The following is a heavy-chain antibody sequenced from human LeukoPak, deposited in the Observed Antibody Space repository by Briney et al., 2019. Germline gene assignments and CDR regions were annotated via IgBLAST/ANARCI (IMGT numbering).Heavy chain of an antibody. CDR1: GYTFTNFG. J-gene: IGHJ4*02. Sequence: ASVKVSCKASGYTFTNFGISWVRQAPGQGLEWMGWISAYNGNTNYAQRLQGRVTMTTDTSTSTAYMELRSLRSDDTAVYYCARDRDYGDYNTQDLFVYWGQGTLATVSS. CDR2: ISAYNGNT. V-gene: IGHV1-18*01. D-gene: IGHD4-17*01. CDR3: ARDRDYGDYNTQDLFVY.